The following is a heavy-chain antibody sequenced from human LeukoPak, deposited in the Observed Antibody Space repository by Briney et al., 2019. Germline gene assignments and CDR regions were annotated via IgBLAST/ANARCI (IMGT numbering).Heavy chain of an antibody. CDR3: ARHSRHPKIIAVATNWFDP. CDR1: GGSISSSSYY. V-gene: IGHV4-39*01. J-gene: IGHJ5*02. Sequence: PSETLSLTCTVSGGSISSSSYYWGWIRQPPGKGLEWIGSIYYSGSTYYNPSLKSRVTISVDTSKNQFSLKLSSVTAADTAVYYCARHSRHPKIIAVATNWFDPWGQGTLVTVSS. D-gene: IGHD6-19*01. CDR2: IYYSGST.